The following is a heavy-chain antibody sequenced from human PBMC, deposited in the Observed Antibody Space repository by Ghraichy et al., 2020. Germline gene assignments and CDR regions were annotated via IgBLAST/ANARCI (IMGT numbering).Heavy chain of an antibody. V-gene: IGHV3-48*01. CDR3: ARASSVQRFYYFDGMDV. J-gene: IGHJ6*02. CDR1: GFTFSAFD. CDR2: ISSTSRNK. Sequence: GVSLRLSCVGSGFTFSAFDLNWVRQSPGKGLDWVSYISSTSRNKFYAGSVEGRFTISRDNARNTLYLQLSSLRVEDMGIYFCARASSVQRFYYFDGMDVWGQGTTVTVAS. D-gene: IGHD3-10*01.